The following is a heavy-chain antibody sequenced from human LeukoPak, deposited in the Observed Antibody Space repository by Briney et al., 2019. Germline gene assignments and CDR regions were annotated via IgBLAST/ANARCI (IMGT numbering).Heavy chain of an antibody. Sequence: ASVKVSCKASGYTFTSYAMHWVRQAPGQGLEWMGWINAGNGNTKYSQKFQGRVTMTRDTSTSTVYMELSSLRSEDTAVYYCARDIVVKEPDVFDIWGQGTMVTVSS. V-gene: IGHV1-3*01. CDR2: INAGNGNT. J-gene: IGHJ3*02. CDR1: GYTFTSYA. CDR3: ARDIVVKEPDVFDI. D-gene: IGHD2-2*01.